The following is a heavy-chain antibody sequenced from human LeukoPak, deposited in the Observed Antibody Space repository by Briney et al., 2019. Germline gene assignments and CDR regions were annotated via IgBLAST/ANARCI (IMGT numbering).Heavy chain of an antibody. V-gene: IGHV4-34*01. CDR3: ARGNGSSWYGYFDY. CDR2: INHSGRT. Sequence: SETLSLTCAVYGGSVSGYCGSWIRKPPCKALGLMGEINHSGRTNYNPSIKSRISISVEPSQNQLSLQLTSVIAAAPAVYYCARGNGSSWYGYFDYWGQGTLVRVSS. J-gene: IGHJ4*02. CDR1: GGSVSGYC. D-gene: IGHD6-13*01.